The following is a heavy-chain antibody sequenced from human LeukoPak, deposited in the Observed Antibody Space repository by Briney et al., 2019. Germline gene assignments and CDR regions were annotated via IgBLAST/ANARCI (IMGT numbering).Heavy chain of an antibody. Sequence: GGSLRLSCAASGFTFSTYWMNWVRQAPGKGLEWVSRIKSDGSGATYADSVKGRFTISRDNAKNTLYLQMSSLRAEDTAVYYCARAYTSDYWGQGTLVTVSS. J-gene: IGHJ4*02. CDR3: ARAYTSDY. CDR2: IKSDGSGA. D-gene: IGHD2-2*02. CDR1: GFTFSTYW. V-gene: IGHV3-74*01.